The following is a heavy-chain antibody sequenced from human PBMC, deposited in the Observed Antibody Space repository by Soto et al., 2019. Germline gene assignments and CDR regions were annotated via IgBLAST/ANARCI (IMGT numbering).Heavy chain of an antibody. D-gene: IGHD1-26*01. CDR3: ATWHEREHAYDV. J-gene: IGHJ3*01. Sequence: GGSLRLSCAAFGLTVSGKKYVAWVRQAPGKGLEWVSALYDVDGSFYADSVKGRFTTSSDSSKTTVYLQMNGLRPDDTAVYYCATWHEREHAYDVWGQGTTVTV. CDR2: LYDVDGS. V-gene: IGHV3-53*01. CDR1: GLTVSGKKY.